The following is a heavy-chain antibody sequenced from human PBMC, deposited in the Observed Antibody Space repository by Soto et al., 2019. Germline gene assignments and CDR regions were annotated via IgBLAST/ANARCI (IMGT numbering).Heavy chain of an antibody. CDR3: ARVSQDIVATNFDY. Sequence: QVQLVQSGAVVKKPGASVKVSCKASGYTFTSYGISWVRQASGQGLEGMGWISAYNGNINYAQKLQGRVTMTTDKSTSTAYRELRSLRSDDTAMYYCARVSQDIVATNFDYWGQGTLVTVSS. CDR2: ISAYNGNI. D-gene: IGHD5-12*01. J-gene: IGHJ4*02. V-gene: IGHV1-18*01. CDR1: GYTFTSYG.